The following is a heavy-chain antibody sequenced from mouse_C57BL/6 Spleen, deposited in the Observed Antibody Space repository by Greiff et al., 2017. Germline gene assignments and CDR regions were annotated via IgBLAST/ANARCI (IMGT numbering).Heavy chain of an antibody. Sequence: EVQVVESGGGLVKPGGSLKLSCAASGFTFSSYAMSWVRQTPEKRLEWVATISDGGSYTYYPDNVKGRFTISRDNAKNNLYLQMSHLKSEDTAMYYCARDYGSSYWYCDVWGTGTTVTVSS. V-gene: IGHV5-4*01. CDR3: ARDYGSSYWYCDV. J-gene: IGHJ1*03. D-gene: IGHD1-1*01. CDR1: GFTFSSYA. CDR2: ISDGGSYT.